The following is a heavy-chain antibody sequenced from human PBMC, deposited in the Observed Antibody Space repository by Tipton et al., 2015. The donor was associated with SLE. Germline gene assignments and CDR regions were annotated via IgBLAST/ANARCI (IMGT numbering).Heavy chain of an antibody. J-gene: IGHJ6*03. CDR1: GYSFTNYW. CDR2: IYPGDSNI. CDR3: ARRIISSRPDYYYMDV. D-gene: IGHD3-10*01. Sequence: QSGAEVKKPGESLKISCKGSGYSFTNYWIGWVRQMPGKGLEWMGTIYPGDSNIRYSPSFQGQVTISADKSISTAYLQWNSLRASDTAIYYCARRIISSRPDYYYMDVWGKGTTVTVSS. V-gene: IGHV5-51*03.